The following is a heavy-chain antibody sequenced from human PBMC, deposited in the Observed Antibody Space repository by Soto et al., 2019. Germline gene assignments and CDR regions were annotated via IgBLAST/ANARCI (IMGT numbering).Heavy chain of an antibody. V-gene: IGHV3-15*01. CDR2: IRSKTATAGATA. D-gene: IGHD6-13*01. Sequence: EVQLVESGGGLVEPGGSLRLSCAASGFSFINAWMGWVRQAPGKGPEWIGRIRSKTATAGATADYAAHVEGRFTISRDDSRNTLYLQMNSLRTEDTAVYYCTTDIGDTWYRFNFDYWGRGTLVTVSS. CDR3: TTDIGDTWYRFNFDY. J-gene: IGHJ4*02. CDR1: GFSFINAW.